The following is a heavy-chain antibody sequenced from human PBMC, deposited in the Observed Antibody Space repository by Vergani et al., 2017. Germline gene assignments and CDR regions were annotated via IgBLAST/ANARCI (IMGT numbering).Heavy chain of an antibody. CDR1: GGSISSGGYS. J-gene: IGHJ6*02. CDR2: IYHSGRT. Sequence: QLQLQESGSGLVKPSQTLSLTCAVSGGSISSGGYSWSWIRQPPGKGLEWIGYIYHSGRTYYNPSLKSRVTISVDRSKNQFSLKLSSVTAADTAVYYCAKGELTGYYGMEVWGQGTTVTVSS. V-gene: IGHV4-30-2*01. CDR3: AKGELTGYYGMEV. D-gene: IGHD7-27*01.